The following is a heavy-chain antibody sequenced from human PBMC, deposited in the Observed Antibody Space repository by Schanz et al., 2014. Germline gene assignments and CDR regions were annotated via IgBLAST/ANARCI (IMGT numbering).Heavy chain of an antibody. CDR3: ARGGRWLQSDAFDI. CDR2: ISVYNGKT. V-gene: IGHV1-18*04. Sequence: QVQLVQSGADVKKPGASVNVSCKASGYTFTSYGVSWVRQAPGQGLEWMGWISVYNGKTNYAQKFQGRVTMTTATSTSTAYMELRSLRSADTAVYYCARGGRWLQSDAFDIWGQGTMVTVSS. CDR1: GYTFTSYG. J-gene: IGHJ3*02. D-gene: IGHD3-16*01.